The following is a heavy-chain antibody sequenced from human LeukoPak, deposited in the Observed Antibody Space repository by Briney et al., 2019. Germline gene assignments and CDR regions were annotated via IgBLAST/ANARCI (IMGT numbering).Heavy chain of an antibody. J-gene: IGHJ4*02. CDR3: ARETGSAVGSTDFDY. Sequence: GGSLRLSCAASGFTFSSYWMSWARQAPGKGLEWVAVISYDGSNKYYADSVKGRFTISRDNSKNTLYLQMNSLRAEDTAVYYCARETGSAVGSTDFDYWGQGTLVTVSS. V-gene: IGHV3-30-3*01. CDR2: ISYDGSNK. CDR1: GFTFSSYW. D-gene: IGHD4-17*01.